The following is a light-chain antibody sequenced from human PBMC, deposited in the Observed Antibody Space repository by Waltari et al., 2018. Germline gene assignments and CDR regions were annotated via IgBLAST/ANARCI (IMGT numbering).Light chain of an antibody. V-gene: IGLV1-51*02. CDR2: ENN. Sequence: QSVLTQPPSVSAAPGQKVTISCSGRSSNIGNNYLSWYQQLPGTAPKLLIYENNKRPSGIPDRFSGSKSGTSATLGITGLQTGDEADYYCGTWDSSLSAVVFGGGTKLTVL. J-gene: IGLJ2*01. CDR1: SSNIGNNY. CDR3: GTWDSSLSAVV.